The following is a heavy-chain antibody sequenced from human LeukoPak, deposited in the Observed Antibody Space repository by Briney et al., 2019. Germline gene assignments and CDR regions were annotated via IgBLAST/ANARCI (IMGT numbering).Heavy chain of an antibody. V-gene: IGHV3-7*01. CDR1: GFTFSSYW. CDR2: IKQDGSEK. Sequence: PGGSLRLSCAASGFTFSSYWMSWVRQAPGKGLEWVANIKQDGSEKYYVDSVKGRFTISRDNAKNSLYLQMNSLRAEDTAVYYCARTLQWPVLYYFDYWGQGTLVTVSS. CDR3: ARTLQWPVLYYFDY. D-gene: IGHD4-11*01. J-gene: IGHJ4*02.